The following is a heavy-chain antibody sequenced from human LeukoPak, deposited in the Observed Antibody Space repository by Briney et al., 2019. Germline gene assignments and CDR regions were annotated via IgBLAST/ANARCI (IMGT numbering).Heavy chain of an antibody. D-gene: IGHD1-1*01. CDR1: GGSISSYY. Sequence: KPSETLSLTCTVSGGSISSYYWSWLRQPPGQGLEWIGYIYYSGSTNYNPSLKGRVTISVDTSKNQFSLKLSSVTASDTAVYYCARGRNWNDVWGQGTLVTVSS. CDR2: IYYSGST. CDR3: ARGRNWNDV. J-gene: IGHJ4*02. V-gene: IGHV4-59*01.